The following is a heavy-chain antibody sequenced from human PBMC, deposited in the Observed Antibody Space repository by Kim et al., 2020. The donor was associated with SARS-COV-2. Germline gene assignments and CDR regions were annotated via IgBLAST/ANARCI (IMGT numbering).Heavy chain of an antibody. V-gene: IGHV4-61*01. CDR1: GGSVSSGSYY. CDR2: IYYSVST. Sequence: SETLSLTCTVSGGSVSSGSYYWSWIRQPPGKGLEWIGYIYYSVSTNYNPSLKSRVTISVDTSKNQFSLKLSSVTAADTAVYYCARVSIAAAEDQQGYWGQGTLVTVSS. CDR3: ARVSIAAAEDQQGY. D-gene: IGHD6-13*01. J-gene: IGHJ4*02.